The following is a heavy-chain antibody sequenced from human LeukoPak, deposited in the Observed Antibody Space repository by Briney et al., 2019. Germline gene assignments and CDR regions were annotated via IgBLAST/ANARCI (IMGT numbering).Heavy chain of an antibody. D-gene: IGHD1-7*01. J-gene: IGHJ3*02. CDR3: GRDPNGNYIGAFEM. Sequence: GGSLRLSCTASGFTFSHYDMTWVRQAPGKGLEWVSRIHGGADIPSYADSAKGRFTISRDNSKNTLFLEMNSLRGEDTAVYYCGRDPNGNYIGAFEMWGPGTKVTVSS. V-gene: IGHV3-23*01. CDR1: GFTFSHYD. CDR2: IHGGADIP.